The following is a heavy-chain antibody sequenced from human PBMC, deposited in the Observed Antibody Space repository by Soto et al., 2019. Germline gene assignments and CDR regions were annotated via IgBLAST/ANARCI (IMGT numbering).Heavy chain of an antibody. CDR1: GFTFSSYG. CDR2: IWYDGSNK. CDR3: ARDRYYYDSSGYSLSMDV. V-gene: IGHV3-33*01. J-gene: IGHJ6*02. Sequence: QVQLVESGGGVVQPGRSLRLSCAASGFTFSSYGMHWVRQAPGKGLEWVAVIWYDGSNKYYADSVKGRFTISRDNSKNTLYLQMSSLRAEDTAVYYCARDRYYYDSSGYSLSMDVWGQGTTVTVSS. D-gene: IGHD3-22*01.